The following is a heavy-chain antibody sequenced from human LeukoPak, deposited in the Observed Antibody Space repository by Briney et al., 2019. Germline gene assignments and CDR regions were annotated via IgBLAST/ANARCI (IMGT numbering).Heavy chain of an antibody. CDR2: IYNSGST. CDR1: GGSISSGDYY. V-gene: IGHV4-30-4*01. Sequence: PSETLSLTCTVSGGSISSGDYYWSWIRQPPGKGLEWIGYIYNSGSTYYNPSLKSRVTISVDTSKNQFSLKLSSVTAADTAVYYCARDSPGYYYGMDVWAKGPRSPSP. CDR3: ARDSPGYYYGMDV. J-gene: IGHJ6*02.